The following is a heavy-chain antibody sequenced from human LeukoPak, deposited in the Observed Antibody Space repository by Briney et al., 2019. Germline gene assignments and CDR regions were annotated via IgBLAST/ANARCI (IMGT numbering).Heavy chain of an antibody. V-gene: IGHV4-39*07. CDR2: IYYSGST. CDR1: GDSISSSSSY. CDR3: AANGYYTIEY. Sequence: SETLSLTCTVSGDSISSSSSYWGWIRQPPGEGLEWIGSIYYSGSTYYNTSLKSRVTISVDTSKNQFSLNFNSMSAADSAVYYCAANGYYTIEYWGQGTLVTVSS. J-gene: IGHJ4*02. D-gene: IGHD1-26*01.